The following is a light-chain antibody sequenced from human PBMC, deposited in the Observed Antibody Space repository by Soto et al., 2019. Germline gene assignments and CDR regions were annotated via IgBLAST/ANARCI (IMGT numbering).Light chain of an antibody. CDR1: NIGSKT. J-gene: IGLJ1*01. CDR2: DDS. Sequence: SSDLTQPPSVSLAPGQTATITCMGNNIGSKTVHWYQQNPGQAPVLVVFDDSDRLSGIPERFSGFNSGNTATLTIRRVEAGDEADYYCQVWDNRPDQRDVSGTGTKVT. CDR3: QVWDNRPDQRDV. V-gene: IGLV3-21*02.